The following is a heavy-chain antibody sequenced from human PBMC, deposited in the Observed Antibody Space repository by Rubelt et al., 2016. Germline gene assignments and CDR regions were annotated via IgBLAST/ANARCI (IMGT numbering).Heavy chain of an antibody. D-gene: IGHD3-22*01. V-gene: IGHV1-18*01. Sequence: QVQLVQSGAEVKKPGASVKVSCKASGYTFTSYGISWVRQAPGQGLEWMGWISAYNVNTNNAQKLQGRVTMTTDTSTSTAYRELRGLRSDDTAVYYCASDADYYDSSGYYPYWGQGTLVTVSS. CDR1: GYTFTSYG. CDR3: ASDADYYDSSGYYPY. CDR2: ISAYNVNT. J-gene: IGHJ4*02.